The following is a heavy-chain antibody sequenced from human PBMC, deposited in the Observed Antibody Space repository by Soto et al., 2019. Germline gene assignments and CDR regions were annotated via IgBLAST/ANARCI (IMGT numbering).Heavy chain of an antibody. D-gene: IGHD2-21*01. Sequence: PGGSLQISCETSGYNFATSWIACVRQMPGKGLEWIGIIYPDDSDTVYSPSFRGQVTSSVDKSISTAYLQWSSLKASDTATYYCAKHQTGTLSAMEVWGKGTEVTVSS. V-gene: IGHV5-51*01. CDR2: IYPDDSDT. CDR3: AKHQTGTLSAMEV. J-gene: IGHJ6*04. CDR1: GYNFATSW.